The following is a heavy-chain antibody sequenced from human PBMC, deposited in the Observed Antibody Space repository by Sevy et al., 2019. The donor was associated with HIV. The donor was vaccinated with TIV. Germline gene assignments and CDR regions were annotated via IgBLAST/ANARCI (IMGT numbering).Heavy chain of an antibody. CDR1: GFTFSDHY. Sequence: GGSLRLSCAASGFTFSDHYMEWVRQAPGKGLEWVGRTRNKADGYTTEYAASVKGRFTISSDDSENSLYLQMNSLKTGDTAVYYCSTHAGIAAAGRVFDYWGQGALVTVSS. V-gene: IGHV3-72*01. CDR3: STHAGIAAAGRVFDY. J-gene: IGHJ4*02. CDR2: TRNKADGYTT. D-gene: IGHD6-13*01.